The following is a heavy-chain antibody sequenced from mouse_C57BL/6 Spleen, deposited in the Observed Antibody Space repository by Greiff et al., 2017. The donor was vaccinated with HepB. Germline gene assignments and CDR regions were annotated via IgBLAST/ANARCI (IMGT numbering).Heavy chain of an antibody. J-gene: IGHJ4*01. D-gene: IGHD2-4*01. Sequence: VQLQQSGAELVRPGASVKLSCKASGYTFTDYYINWVKQRPGQGLEWIARIYPGSGNTYYNEKFKGKATLTADKSSSTAYMQLSSLTSEDSAVYFCARSGYDYGYYAMDYWGQGTSVTVSS. CDR3: ARSGYDYGYYAMDY. CDR2: IYPGSGNT. CDR1: GYTFTDYY. V-gene: IGHV1-76*01.